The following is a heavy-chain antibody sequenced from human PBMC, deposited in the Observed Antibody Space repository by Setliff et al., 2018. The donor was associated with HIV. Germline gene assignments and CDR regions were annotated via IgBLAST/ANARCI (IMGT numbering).Heavy chain of an antibody. D-gene: IGHD6-19*01. J-gene: IGHJ3*02. CDR2: SISGGFA. V-gene: IGHV3-23*01. CDR3: AKDLSVRGSGFKGASAI. CDR1: GFSLSNSD. Sequence: GGSLRLSCAASGFSLSNSDVNWVRQAPGKGLEWVSSISGGFAYFSDSVKCRFRLTKDDSREILYLEMDTLRADDSALYYCAKDLSVRGSGFKGASAIWGQGTKVTVSS.